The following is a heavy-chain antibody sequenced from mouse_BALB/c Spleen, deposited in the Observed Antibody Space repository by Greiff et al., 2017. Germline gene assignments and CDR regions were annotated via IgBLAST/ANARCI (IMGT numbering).Heavy chain of an antibody. CDR3: ARSFYYYGSSYWYFDV. CDR2: IWSGGST. J-gene: IGHJ1*01. V-gene: IGHV2-2*02. D-gene: IGHD1-1*01. Sequence: VKLMESGPGLVQPSQSLSITCTVSGFSLTSYGVHWVRQSPGKGLEWLGVIWSGGSTDYNAAFISRLSISKDNSKSQVFFKMNSLQANDTAIYYCARSFYYYGSSYWYFDVWGAGTTVTVSS. CDR1: GFSLTSYG.